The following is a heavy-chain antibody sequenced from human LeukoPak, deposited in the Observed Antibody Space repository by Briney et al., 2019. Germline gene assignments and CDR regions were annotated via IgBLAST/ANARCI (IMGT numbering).Heavy chain of an antibody. CDR1: GYTFTGYY. J-gene: IGHJ6*02. CDR2: INPSGGST. D-gene: IGHD2-2*01. Sequence: GASVKVSCKASGYTFTGYYMHWVRQAPGQGLEWMGIINPSGGSTSYAQKFQGRVTMTRDTSTSTVYMELSSLRSEDTAVYYCARDEFYCSSTSCFNLNYYGMDVWGQGTTVTVSS. V-gene: IGHV1-46*01. CDR3: ARDEFYCSSTSCFNLNYYGMDV.